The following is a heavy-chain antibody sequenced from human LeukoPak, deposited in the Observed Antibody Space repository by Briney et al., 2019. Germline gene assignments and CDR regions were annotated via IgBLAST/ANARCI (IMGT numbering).Heavy chain of an antibody. CDR3: ARAPPGDGYNI. J-gene: IGHJ4*02. D-gene: IGHD5-24*01. CDR2: IYHSGST. V-gene: IGHV4-38-2*02. CDR1: GYSISSGYY. Sequence: RASETLSLTCTVSGYSISSGYYWGWIRQPPGEGLEWIGSIYHSGSTYYNPSLKSRVTISVDTSKNQFSLKLSSVTAADTAVYYCARAPPGDGYNIWGQGTLVTVSS.